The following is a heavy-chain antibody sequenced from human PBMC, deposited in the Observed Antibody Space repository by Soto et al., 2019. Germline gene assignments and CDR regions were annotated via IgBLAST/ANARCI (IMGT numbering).Heavy chain of an antibody. V-gene: IGHV2-5*02. CDR3: ARRGMTAIVDDPFFDV. Sequence: SGPTLVNPTQALTLTCTFSGFSLSTRGVGVGWIRRPPGKALEWLALIYWDDDERYSPSLRSRLTITKDTSRSQVVLTMTNMDPVDTATYHCARRGMTAIVDDPFFDVWGQGIPVTVSS. CDR2: IYWDDDE. J-gene: IGHJ4*02. D-gene: IGHD2-21*02. CDR1: GFSLSTRGVG.